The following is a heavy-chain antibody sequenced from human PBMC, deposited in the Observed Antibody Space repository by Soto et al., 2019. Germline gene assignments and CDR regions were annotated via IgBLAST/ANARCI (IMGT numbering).Heavy chain of an antibody. J-gene: IGHJ4*02. CDR1: GYSFTDYK. CDR2: VDPNGGGS. V-gene: IGHV1-2*04. D-gene: IGHD4-17*01. CDR3: ATWVDYGDFEGFDF. Sequence: QGQLLQSGAEVKKPGASVKVSCKTSGYSFTDYKLHWVRQAPGQGLEWMGWVDPNGGGSNSAQKFQGSVTMTWDTSITTAYLDLTRLTTKDTATYFCATWVDYGDFEGFDFWGQGTLVTVSS.